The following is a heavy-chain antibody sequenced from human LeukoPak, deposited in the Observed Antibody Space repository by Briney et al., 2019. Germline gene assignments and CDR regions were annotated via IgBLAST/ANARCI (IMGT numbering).Heavy chain of an antibody. V-gene: IGHV5-51*01. D-gene: IGHD6-6*01. CDR3: ARQVIGSSSGYYFDY. CDR2: IYPGDSDT. CDR1: GYSFTTNW. J-gene: IGHJ4*02. Sequence: GESLKISRKGSGYSFTTNWIGWVRQMPGKGLEWMGIIYPGDSDTRYSPSFQGQVTISADKSISTAYLQWSSLKASDTAMYYCARQVIGSSSGYYFDYWGQGTLVTVSS.